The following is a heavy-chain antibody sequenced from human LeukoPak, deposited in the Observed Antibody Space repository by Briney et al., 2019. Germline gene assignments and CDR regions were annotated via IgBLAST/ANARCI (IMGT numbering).Heavy chain of an antibody. Sequence: PSETLSLTCTVSGGSISSGSYYWSWIRQPAGKGLEWIGRIYTSGSTNYNPSLKSRVTISVDTSKNQFSLKLSSVTAADTAVYYCARASGYSYGWVDYWGQGTLVTVSS. CDR3: ARASGYSYGWVDY. J-gene: IGHJ4*02. CDR2: IYTSGST. D-gene: IGHD5-18*01. V-gene: IGHV4-61*02. CDR1: GGSISSGSYY.